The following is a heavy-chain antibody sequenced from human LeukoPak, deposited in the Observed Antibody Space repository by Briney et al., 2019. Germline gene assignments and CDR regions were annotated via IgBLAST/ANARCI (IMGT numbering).Heavy chain of an antibody. D-gene: IGHD3-3*01. CDR3: ATDRGWRTSGYYLYYFEY. Sequence: GGSLRLSCATSGFIFTNYFMSWVRQAPGKGLEWVASIKHDGSEKYYVDSVRGRFTISRDNTMNSLYLQMSSLRAEDTAVYYCATDRGWRTSGYYLYYFEYWGQGTLVTYSS. CDR1: GFIFTNYF. V-gene: IGHV3-7*01. CDR2: IKHDGSEK. J-gene: IGHJ4*02.